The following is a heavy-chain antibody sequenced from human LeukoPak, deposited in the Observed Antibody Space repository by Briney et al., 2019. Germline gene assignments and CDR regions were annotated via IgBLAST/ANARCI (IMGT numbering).Heavy chain of an antibody. V-gene: IGHV3-11*04. Sequence: GGSLRLSCAASGFTFSDYYMTWVRQAPGKGLEWVSYISSSSNTVYYADSVKGRLTVSRDNANNSLYVQMTNLRAEDTAVYYCARRAMGATSFDYWGQGTLVTVTS. CDR3: ARRAMGATSFDY. CDR2: ISSSSNTV. J-gene: IGHJ4*02. CDR1: GFTFSDYY. D-gene: IGHD1-26*01.